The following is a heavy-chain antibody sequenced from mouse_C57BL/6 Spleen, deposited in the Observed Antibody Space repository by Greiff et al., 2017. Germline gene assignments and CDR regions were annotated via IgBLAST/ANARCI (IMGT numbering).Heavy chain of an antibody. CDR3: ARKDGYYAYFDY. V-gene: IGHV1-64*01. J-gene: IGHJ2*01. Sequence: QVQLQQSGAELVKPGASVKLSCKASGYTFTSYWMHWVKQRPGQGLEWIGMIHPNSGSTNYNEKFKSKATLTVDKSSSTAYMQLSSLTSEDSAVYYCARKDGYYAYFDYWGQGTTLTVSS. D-gene: IGHD2-3*01. CDR1: GYTFTSYW. CDR2: IHPNSGST.